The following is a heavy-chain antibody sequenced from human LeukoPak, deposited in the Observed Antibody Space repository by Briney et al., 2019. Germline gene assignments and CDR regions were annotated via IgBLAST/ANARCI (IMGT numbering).Heavy chain of an antibody. Sequence: ASVKVSCKPSGGTFSSYAISWVRQAPGQGLEWMGWMNPNSGNTGYAQKFQGRVTMTRNTSISTAYMELSSLRSEDTAVYYCASSGVTTVTSWGQGTLVTVSS. CDR3: ASSGVTTVTS. CDR2: MNPNSGNT. J-gene: IGHJ4*02. CDR1: GGTFSSYA. V-gene: IGHV1-8*02. D-gene: IGHD4-17*01.